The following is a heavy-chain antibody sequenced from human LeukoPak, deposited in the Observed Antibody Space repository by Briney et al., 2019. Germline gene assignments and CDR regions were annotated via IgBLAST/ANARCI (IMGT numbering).Heavy chain of an antibody. CDR3: ARVRLRLGEFPDAFDI. D-gene: IGHD3-16*01. CDR2: IYNGGST. J-gene: IGHJ3*02. Sequence: PGGSLRLSCAASGFTVNSNYMSWVRQAPGKGLEWVSVIYNGGSTYYADSVKGRFTLSRHNSKNTLYLQMNSLGAEDTAVYYCARVRLRLGEFPDAFDIWGRGTMVTVSS. V-gene: IGHV3-53*01. CDR1: GFTVNSNY.